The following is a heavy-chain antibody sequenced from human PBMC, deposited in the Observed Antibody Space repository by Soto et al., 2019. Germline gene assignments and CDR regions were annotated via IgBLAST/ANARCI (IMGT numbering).Heavy chain of an antibody. CDR2: ISGSDTST. Sequence: PGGSLRLSCAASGFTFSNYAISWVRQAPGKGLEWVSGISGSDTSTYYAGSVKGRFTISRDNSKNTLYLQMNSLRAEDTAVYYCAKGQSSSSGSPFDCWGQGTRVTVAS. CDR3: AKGQSSSSGSPFDC. CDR1: GFTFSNYA. V-gene: IGHV3-23*01. J-gene: IGHJ4*02. D-gene: IGHD5-18*01.